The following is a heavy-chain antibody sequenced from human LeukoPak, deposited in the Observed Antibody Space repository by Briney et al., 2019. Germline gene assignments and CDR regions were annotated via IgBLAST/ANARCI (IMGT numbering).Heavy chain of an antibody. CDR1: GGSISSRNYY. V-gene: IGHV4-39*07. D-gene: IGHD5-18*01. Sequence: PSETLSLTCTVSGGSISSRNYYWGWIRQPPGKGLEWIGSIYYSGSTYYNPSLKSRVTISVDTSKNQFSLKLSSVTAADTAVYYCARNLRTWIQLNNTIDYWGQGTLVTVSS. J-gene: IGHJ4*02. CDR3: ARNLRTWIQLNNTIDY. CDR2: IYYSGST.